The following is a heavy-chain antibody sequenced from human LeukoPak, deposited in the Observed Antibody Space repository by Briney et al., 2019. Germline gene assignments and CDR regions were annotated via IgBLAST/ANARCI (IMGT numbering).Heavy chain of an antibody. D-gene: IGHD6-19*01. CDR2: IYYSGST. V-gene: IGHV4-39*01. CDR1: GGSISSSSYY. J-gene: IGHJ4*02. Sequence: SETLSLTXTVSGGSISSSSYYWGWIRQPPGKGLEWIGNIYYSGSTYYNPSLKSRVTISVDTSKNQFSLKLSSVTAADTAVYYCARRGYSSGPYFDYWGQGTLVTVSS. CDR3: ARRGYSSGPYFDY.